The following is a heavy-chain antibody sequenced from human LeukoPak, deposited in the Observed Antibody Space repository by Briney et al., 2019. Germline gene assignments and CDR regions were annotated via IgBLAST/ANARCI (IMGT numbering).Heavy chain of an antibody. CDR3: ARSMVRGVNPPYPFDP. V-gene: IGHV3-64*01. CDR1: GFTFSSYA. D-gene: IGHD3-10*01. J-gene: IGHJ5*02. CDR2: ISSNGGST. Sequence: GGSLRLSCAASGFTFSSYAMHWVRQAPGKGLEYVSAISSNGGSTYYANSVKGRFTISRDNSKNTLYLQMGSLRAEDMAVYCCARSMVRGVNPPYPFDPWGQGTLVTVSS.